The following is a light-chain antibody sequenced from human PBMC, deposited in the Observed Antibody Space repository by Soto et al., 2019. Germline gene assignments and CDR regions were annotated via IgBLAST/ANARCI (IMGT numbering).Light chain of an antibody. CDR3: QQRSNWPLT. J-gene: IGKJ4*01. CDR1: QSVSSSY. CDR2: DAS. Sequence: EIVMTQSPATLSVSPGERATLSCRASQSVSSSYLAWYQQKPGQAPRLLIYDASNRATGIPARFSGSGSGTDFTLTISSLEPEDFAVYYCQQRSNWPLTFGGGTKVDTK. V-gene: IGKV3D-20*02.